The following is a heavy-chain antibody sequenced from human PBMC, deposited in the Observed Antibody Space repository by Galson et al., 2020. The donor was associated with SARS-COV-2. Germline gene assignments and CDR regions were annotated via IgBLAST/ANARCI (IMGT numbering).Heavy chain of an antibody. CDR2: IYYSGST. V-gene: IGHV4-39*01. D-gene: IGHD2-2*01. CDR1: GGSISSSSYY. CDR3: ARGYCSSTSCQPYDAFDI. Sequence: SETLSLTCTVSGGSISSSSYYWGWIRQPPGKGLEWIGSIYYSGSTYYNPSLKSRVTISVDTSKNQFSLKLSSVTAADTAVYYCARGYCSSTSCQPYDAFDIWGQGTMVTVSS. J-gene: IGHJ3*02.